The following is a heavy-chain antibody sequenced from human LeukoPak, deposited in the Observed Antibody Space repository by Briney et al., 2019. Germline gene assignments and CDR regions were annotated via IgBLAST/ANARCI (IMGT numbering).Heavy chain of an antibody. V-gene: IGHV4-34*01. D-gene: IGHD3-10*01. Sequence: STNYNPSLKSRVTISVDTSKNQFSLKLSSVTAADTAVYYCARDRGYYYYYMDVWGKGTTVTISS. J-gene: IGHJ6*03. CDR2: ST. CDR3: ARDRGYYYYYMDV.